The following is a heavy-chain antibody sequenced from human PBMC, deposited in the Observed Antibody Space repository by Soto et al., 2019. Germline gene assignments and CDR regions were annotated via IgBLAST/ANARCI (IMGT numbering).Heavy chain of an antibody. CDR1: GGSISSYY. Sequence: SETLSLTCTVSGGSISSYYWSWIRQPPGKGLEWIGYIYYSGSTNYNPSLKSRVTISVDTSKNQFSLKLSSVTAADTAVYYCARRYCSGGRCYGNWYFDLWGRGTLVTVSS. V-gene: IGHV4-59*08. J-gene: IGHJ2*01. CDR3: ARRYCSGGRCYGNWYFDL. D-gene: IGHD2-15*01. CDR2: IYYSGST.